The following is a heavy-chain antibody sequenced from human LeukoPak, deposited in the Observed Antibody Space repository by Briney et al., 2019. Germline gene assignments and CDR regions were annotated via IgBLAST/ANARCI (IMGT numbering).Heavy chain of an antibody. CDR1: GGTFSTYA. V-gene: IGHV1-46*01. Sequence: ASVKVSCKTSGGTFSTYAISWVRQAPGQGLEWMGIINPSGGSTSYAQKFQGRVTMTRDMSTSTVYMELSSLRSEDTAVYYCASGDNWFDPWGQGTLVTVSS. CDR2: INPSGGST. J-gene: IGHJ5*02. CDR3: ASGDNWFDP. D-gene: IGHD3-16*01.